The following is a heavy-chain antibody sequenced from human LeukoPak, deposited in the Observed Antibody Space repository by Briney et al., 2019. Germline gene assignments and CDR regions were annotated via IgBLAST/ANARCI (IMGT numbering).Heavy chain of an antibody. J-gene: IGHJ2*01. CDR1: GFXFTSYA. Sequence: GGSLRLSCAASGFXFTSYAISWVRQAPGKGLEWVSSIGAGGGSTYYADSVKGRLTISRDDSKNTLYVQMNSLRAEDTAVYYCARLRGGWYFDLWGRGTLVTVSS. CDR3: ARLRGGWYFDL. D-gene: IGHD3-10*01. CDR2: IGAGGGST. V-gene: IGHV3-23*01.